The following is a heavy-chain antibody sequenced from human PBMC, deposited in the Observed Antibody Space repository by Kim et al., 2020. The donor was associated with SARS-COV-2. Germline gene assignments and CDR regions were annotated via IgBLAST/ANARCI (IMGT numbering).Heavy chain of an antibody. CDR3: ARAPGAAPVLYYYYYDGMDV. J-gene: IGHJ6*02. Sequence: GGSLRLSCAASGFTFSSYSMNWVRQAPGKGLEWVSYISSSSSTIYYSDSVKGRFTISRDNAKNSLYLQMNSLRDEDTAVYYCARAPGAAPVLYYYYYDGMDVWGQGTTVTVSS. CDR2: ISSSSSTI. CDR1: GFTFSSYS. V-gene: IGHV3-48*02. D-gene: IGHD1-26*01.